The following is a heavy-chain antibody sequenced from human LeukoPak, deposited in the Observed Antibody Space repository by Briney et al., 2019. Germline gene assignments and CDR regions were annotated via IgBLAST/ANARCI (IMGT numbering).Heavy chain of an antibody. J-gene: IGHJ4*02. CDR1: GFTFSSYG. CDR3: ARDQGLLVVAGRFGY. D-gene: IGHD6-19*01. Sequence: GGSLRLSCAASGFTFSSYGMHWVRQAPGKGLEWVAVISSDGVNKYSADSVKGRFTISRDNSKNTLYLQMNSLRAEDTAVYYCARDQGLLVVAGRFGYWGQGTLVTVSS. CDR2: ISSDGVNK. V-gene: IGHV3-30*03.